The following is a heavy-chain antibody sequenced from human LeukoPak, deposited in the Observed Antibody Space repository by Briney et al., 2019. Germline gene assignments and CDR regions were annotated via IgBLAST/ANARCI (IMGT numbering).Heavy chain of an antibody. Sequence: GRSLRLSCAASGFTFSSYAMHLVRQAPGKGVGWVAVISYDGNNKYYADSVKGRFTISRDNSKNTLYLQMNSLRAEDTAVYYCARDPAFDCSSTSCYSDAFDIWGQGTMVTVSS. D-gene: IGHD2-2*01. CDR3: ARDPAFDCSSTSCYSDAFDI. CDR1: GFTFSSYA. J-gene: IGHJ3*02. CDR2: ISYDGNNK. V-gene: IGHV3-30*04.